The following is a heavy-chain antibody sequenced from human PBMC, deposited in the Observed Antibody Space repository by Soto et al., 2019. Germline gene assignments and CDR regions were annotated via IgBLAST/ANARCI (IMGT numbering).Heavy chain of an antibody. CDR3: ASKPNSRYYFDY. CDR2: IYYSGST. Sequence: PSETLSLTSAVSGYSISSSNWWGWIRQPPGKGLEWIGYIYYSGSTYYNPSLKSRVTMSVGTSKNQFSLELSSVTAVDTAVYYCASKPNSRYYFDYWGQGTLVTVSS. J-gene: IGHJ4*02. D-gene: IGHD5-18*01. CDR1: GYSISSSNW. V-gene: IGHV4-28*01.